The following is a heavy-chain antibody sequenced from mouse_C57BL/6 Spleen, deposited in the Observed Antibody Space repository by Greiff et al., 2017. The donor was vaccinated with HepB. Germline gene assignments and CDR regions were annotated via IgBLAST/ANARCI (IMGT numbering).Heavy chain of an antibody. CDR2: INPNNGST. V-gene: IGHV1-22*01. CDR3: ARTAHAPFAY. Sequence: EVQLQESGPELVKPGASVKMSCKASGYTFTDYNMHWVKQSHGKSLEWIGYINPNNGSTSYNQKFKGKATLTVNKSSSTAYMELRSLTSEDSAVYYCARTAHAPFAYWGQGTPVTVSA. J-gene: IGHJ3*01. D-gene: IGHD3-2*02. CDR1: GYTFTDYN.